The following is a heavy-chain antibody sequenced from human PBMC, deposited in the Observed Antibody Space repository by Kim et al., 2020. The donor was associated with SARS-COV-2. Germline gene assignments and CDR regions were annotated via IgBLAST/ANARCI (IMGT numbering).Heavy chain of an antibody. CDR3: TSIFEY. D-gene: IGHD3-3*02. Sequence: SDGGGRCYENAVKGRFTTSRDNANNMVYLQMNSLRVDDTAIYYCTSIFEYWGQGALVTVSS. V-gene: IGHV3-74*01. J-gene: IGHJ4*02. CDR2: SDGGGR.